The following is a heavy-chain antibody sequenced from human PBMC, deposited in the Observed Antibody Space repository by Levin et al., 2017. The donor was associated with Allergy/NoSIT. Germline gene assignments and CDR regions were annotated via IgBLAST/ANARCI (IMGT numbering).Heavy chain of an antibody. CDR2: IYYSGNT. CDR1: GGSISSYSYY. CDR3: ATTNYYDSHLFDS. V-gene: IGHV4-39*01. D-gene: IGHD3-22*01. Sequence: SETLSLTCDVSGGSISSYSYYYGWIRQPPGKGLEWIGSIYYSGNTYYNPSLTSRVTIFVDTSKNQFFLSLRSVTAADTAVYYCATTNYYDSHLFDSWGQGALVTVSS. J-gene: IGHJ4*02.